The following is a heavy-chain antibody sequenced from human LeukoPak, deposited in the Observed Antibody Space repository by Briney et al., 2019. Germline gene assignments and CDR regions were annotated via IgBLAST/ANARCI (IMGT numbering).Heavy chain of an antibody. CDR2: TSSGGHT. J-gene: IGHJ4*02. CDR3: ARDQRSLYDF. Sequence: SETLSLTRAVYGGSFSGYYWSWIRQPPGEGLEWIASTSSGGHTFYNPSLKSRVTISIDTSKDQFSLKLASVTAADTAIYYCARDQRSLYDFWGQGSLVTVSS. CDR1: GGSFSGYY. V-gene: IGHV4-34*01. D-gene: IGHD1-26*01.